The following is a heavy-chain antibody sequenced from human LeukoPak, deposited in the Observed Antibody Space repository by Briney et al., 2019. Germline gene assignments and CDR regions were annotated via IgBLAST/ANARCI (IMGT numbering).Heavy chain of an antibody. CDR3: ARDFGGRPRQLEINYYYYYYMDV. V-gene: IGHV7-4-1*02. CDR1: GYSFTNYA. Sequence: ASVKVSCKASGYSFTNYAMNWVRQAPGQGLEWMGWINTNTGNPTYAQGFTGRFVFSLDTSVSTAYLQISSLKAEDTAVYYCARDFGGRPRQLEINYYYYYYMDVWGKGTTVTVSS. J-gene: IGHJ6*03. CDR2: INTNTGNP. D-gene: IGHD6-13*01.